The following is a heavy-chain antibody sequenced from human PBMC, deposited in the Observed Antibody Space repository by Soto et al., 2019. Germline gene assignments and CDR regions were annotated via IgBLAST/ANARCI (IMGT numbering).Heavy chain of an antibody. J-gene: IGHJ6*02. CDR1: AFISSSYG. V-gene: IGHV3-30*03. Sequence: GGSLRLSNAASAFISSSYGNHWGRLAPGKGLEWVAAISNDGSNKYYADSVKGRFTISRDNSKNMLFLQMNSLRSEDTAVYYCARVGPNTIFRVMNPGIDVWGHLTTRSVTS. D-gene: IGHD3-3*01. CDR3: ARVGPNTIFRVMNPGIDV. CDR2: ISNDGSNK.